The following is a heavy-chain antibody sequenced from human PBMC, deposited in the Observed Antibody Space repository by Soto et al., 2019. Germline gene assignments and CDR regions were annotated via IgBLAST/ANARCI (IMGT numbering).Heavy chain of an antibody. Sequence: SETLSLTCAVYGGSFSGYYWSWIRQPPGKGLEWIGEINHSGSTNYNPSLKSRVTISVDTSKNQFSLKLSSVTAADTAVYYCARKKIPTVKYYDYVWGTRTYDYFDYWGQGTLVTVSS. CDR1: GGSFSGYY. D-gene: IGHD3-16*01. CDR3: ARKKIPTVKYYDYVWGTRTYDYFDY. J-gene: IGHJ4*02. CDR2: INHSGST. V-gene: IGHV4-34*01.